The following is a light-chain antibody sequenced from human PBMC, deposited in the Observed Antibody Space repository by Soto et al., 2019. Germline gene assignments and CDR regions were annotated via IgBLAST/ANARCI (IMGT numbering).Light chain of an antibody. V-gene: IGKV3-20*01. J-gene: IGKJ1*01. CDR1: QSIRSSY. Sequence: EIVLMQSPGTLSLSPGERATLSCRASQSIRSSYLAWYQQKPGQAPRFLIYDASTRATGIPDRFSGSGSGTDFTLTISRLEPEDFAVYYCQQYGNSEWTFGQGTKVDIK. CDR2: DAS. CDR3: QQYGNSEWT.